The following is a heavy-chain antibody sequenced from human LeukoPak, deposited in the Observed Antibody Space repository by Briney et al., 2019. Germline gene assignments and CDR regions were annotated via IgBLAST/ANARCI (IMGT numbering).Heavy chain of an antibody. D-gene: IGHD2-8*02. J-gene: IGHJ4*02. CDR2: INHSGST. CDR1: GGSFSGYY. V-gene: IGHV4-34*01. CDR3: AGLPGGYFDY. Sequence: PSGTLSLTCAVYGGSFSGYYWSWIRQPPGKGLEWIGEINHSGSTNYNPSLKSRVTISVDTSKNQFSLKLSSVTAADTAVYYCAGLPGGYFDYWGQGTLVTVSS.